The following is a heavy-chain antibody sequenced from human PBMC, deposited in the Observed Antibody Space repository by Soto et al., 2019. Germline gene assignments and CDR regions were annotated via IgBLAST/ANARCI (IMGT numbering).Heavy chain of an antibody. CDR3: ASRSDRSSTSCHESYYYYGLGL. J-gene: IGHJ6*02. CDR2: ISYDGSKR. CDR1: GFTFSSYA. Sequence: GGSLRLSWAASGFTFSSYAMHWVRQAPGKGLGWVAVISYDGSKRYYADSVKGRFTISRDKSKNTRYLQMNSLRAEDTAVYYCASRSDRSSTSCHESYYYYGLGLRGQGNTV. D-gene: IGHD2-2*01. V-gene: IGHV3-30-3*01.